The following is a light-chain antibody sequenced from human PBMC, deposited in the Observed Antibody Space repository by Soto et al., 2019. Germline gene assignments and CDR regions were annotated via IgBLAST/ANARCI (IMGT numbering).Light chain of an antibody. CDR3: QHFNIWPHMPT. J-gene: IGKJ4*01. CDR2: DVS. Sequence: IVLTQSPATLSVSPGERATLSCRASQGVGSNLAWYQQRPGQAPRLLIYDVSTRATGIPDRFSGGGSGTEFTLTISSLQSDDFAVYYCQHFNIWPHMPTFGGGTKLEIK. CDR1: QGVGSN. V-gene: IGKV3-15*01.